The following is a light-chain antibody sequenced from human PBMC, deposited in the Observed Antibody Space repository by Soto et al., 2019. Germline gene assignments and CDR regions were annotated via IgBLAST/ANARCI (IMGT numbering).Light chain of an antibody. CDR3: GTWDTSLTAAGV. CDR1: SSNIGNNY. V-gene: IGLV1-51*01. Sequence: QSVLTQPPSVSAAPGQKVTISCSGSSSNIGNNYVSWYQQLPGTAPKLLIYDNNKRPSGIPDRFSGSKSGTSATLGITGLQTGDEADYYCGTWDTSLTAAGVFGGGIKVTVL. J-gene: IGLJ2*01. CDR2: DNN.